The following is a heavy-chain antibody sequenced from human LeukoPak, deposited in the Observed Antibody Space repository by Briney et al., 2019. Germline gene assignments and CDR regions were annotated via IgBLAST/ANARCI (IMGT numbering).Heavy chain of an antibody. CDR1: GGSISNYY. D-gene: IGHD6-6*01. V-gene: IGHV4-34*01. CDR2: INHSGST. Sequence: PSEPLSLTCTVSGGSISNYYWSWIRQPPGKGLEWIGEINHSGSTNYNPSLKSRVTISVDTSKNQFSLKLSSVTAADTAVYYCARALAARPFDYWGQGTLVTVSS. CDR3: ARALAARPFDY. J-gene: IGHJ4*02.